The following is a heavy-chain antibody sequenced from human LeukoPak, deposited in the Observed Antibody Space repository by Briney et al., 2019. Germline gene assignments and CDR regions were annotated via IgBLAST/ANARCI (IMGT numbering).Heavy chain of an antibody. Sequence: SETLSLTRAVYGGSFSGYYWSWIRQPPGKGLEWIGEINHSGSTNYNPSLKSRVTISVDTSKNQFSLKLSSVTAADTAVYYCARGLSPPAAIFDYWGQGALVTVSS. CDR1: GGSFSGYY. J-gene: IGHJ4*02. CDR3: ARGLSPPAAIFDY. D-gene: IGHD6-25*01. CDR2: INHSGST. V-gene: IGHV4-34*01.